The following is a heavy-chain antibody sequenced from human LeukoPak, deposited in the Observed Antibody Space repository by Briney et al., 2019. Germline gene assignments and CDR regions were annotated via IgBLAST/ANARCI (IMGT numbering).Heavy chain of an antibody. J-gene: IGHJ4*02. CDR1: GGSISSYY. D-gene: IGHD1-26*01. CDR3: ARGFRGASFDY. CDR2: LYYSGST. V-gene: IGHV4-59*01. Sequence: PSETLSLTCTVSGGSISSYYWTWIRQPPGKGLEWIGSLYYSGSTNYNPSLKSRVTISVDTSKKQFSLKVSSVTAADTAVYYCARGFRGASFDYWGQGTLVTVSS.